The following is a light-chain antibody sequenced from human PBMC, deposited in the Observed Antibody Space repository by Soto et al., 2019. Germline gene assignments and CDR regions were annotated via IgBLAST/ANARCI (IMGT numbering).Light chain of an antibody. J-gene: IGKJ2*01. Sequence: EIVVTQSPGTLSLSPGERGTLSCRATQSVSRNNLAWYQQRPGQPPRLFIYGASSRAPGIPDRFSGCGSGTDFTLTISRLEPEDSAVYFCQQYDRPPYSFGQGTKLEIK. CDR3: QQYDRPPYS. CDR2: GAS. CDR1: QSVSRNN. V-gene: IGKV3-20*01.